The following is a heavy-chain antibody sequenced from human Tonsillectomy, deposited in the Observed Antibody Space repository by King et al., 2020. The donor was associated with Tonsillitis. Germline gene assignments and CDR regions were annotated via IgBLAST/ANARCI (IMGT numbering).Heavy chain of an antibody. CDR3: AKNXXX. Sequence: VXLVESGXGLVQPGXSLXLSXXASXLSINDYVMYWVRHAPGKGXEWVSGLSWNSEYKGYAXSXXGXXXXSXXXAKNSXYXEMNSLRXEDTAFSYCAKNXXXWXXXXXVTXSS. V-gene: IGHV3-9*01. J-gene: IGHJ4*02. CDR2: LSWNSEYK. CDR1: XLSINDYV.